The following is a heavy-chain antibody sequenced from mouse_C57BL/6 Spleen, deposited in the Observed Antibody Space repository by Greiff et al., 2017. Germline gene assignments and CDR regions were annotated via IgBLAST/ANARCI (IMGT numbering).Heavy chain of an antibody. Sequence: EVHLVESGGGLVKPGGSLKLSCAASGFTFSSYAMSWVRQTPEKRLEWVATISDGGSYTYYPDNVKGRFTISRDNAKNNLYLQMSHLKSEDTAMYYCARPYGYEGFAYWGQGTLVTVSA. J-gene: IGHJ3*01. CDR2: ISDGGSYT. V-gene: IGHV5-4*01. CDR3: ARPYGYEGFAY. CDR1: GFTFSSYA. D-gene: IGHD2-2*01.